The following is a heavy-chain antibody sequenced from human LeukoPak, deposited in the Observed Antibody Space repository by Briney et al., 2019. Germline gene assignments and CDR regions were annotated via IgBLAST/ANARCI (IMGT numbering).Heavy chain of an antibody. D-gene: IGHD2-15*01. CDR3: AKDGRYCSGGSCGPEYYFDY. CDR1: GFTFSSYG. J-gene: IGHJ4*02. V-gene: IGHV3-30*02. CDR2: IWYGGSNK. Sequence: GGSLRLSCAASGFTFSSYGMHWVRQAPGKGLEWVAVIWYGGSNKYYADSVKGRFTISRDNSKNTLYLQMNSLRAEDTAVYYCAKDGRYCSGGSCGPEYYFDYWGQGTLVTVSS.